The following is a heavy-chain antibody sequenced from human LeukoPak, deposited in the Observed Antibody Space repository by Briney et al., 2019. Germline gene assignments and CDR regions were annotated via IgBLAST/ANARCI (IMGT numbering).Heavy chain of an antibody. V-gene: IGHV1-69*05. CDR3: SRRQALRGRHRAFDP. D-gene: IGHD6-25*01. Sequence: SVKVSCKASGGTFSNYAISWVRQAPGQGLEWLGGIIPMFGTAKYAQKFQGRVTITTDESTTTAYMELISLRFEDTAVYYCSRRQALRGRHRAFDPWGQGTLVTVTS. CDR2: IIPMFGTA. J-gene: IGHJ5*02. CDR1: GGTFSNYA.